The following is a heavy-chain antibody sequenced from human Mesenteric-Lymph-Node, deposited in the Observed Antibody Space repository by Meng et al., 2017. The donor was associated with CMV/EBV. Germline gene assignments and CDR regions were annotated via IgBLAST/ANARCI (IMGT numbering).Heavy chain of an antibody. CDR1: GGSITNYY. CDR3: ARGVAFDS. J-gene: IGHJ4*02. V-gene: IGHV4-59*01. D-gene: IGHD3-10*01. Sequence: SETLSLTCTVSGGSITNYYWSWIRQPPGKGLEWFGYIYHSGSTVYNPSLKSRATISVDTSKTQFSLKVRSVTAADTARYYCARGVAFDSWGQGTLVTVSS. CDR2: IYHSGST.